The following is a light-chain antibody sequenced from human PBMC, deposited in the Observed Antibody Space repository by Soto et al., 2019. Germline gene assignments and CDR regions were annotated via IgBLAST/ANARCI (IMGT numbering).Light chain of an antibody. Sequence: DIQMTQSPSTLSGSVGYRFTITCRASQTISSWLAWYQQKPGKAPKLLIYKASTLKSGVPSRFSGSGSGTELTLTISSLQPDDFATYYCQHYNSYSEAFGQGTKGDIK. J-gene: IGKJ1*01. CDR1: QTISSW. V-gene: IGKV1-5*03. CDR3: QHYNSYSEA. CDR2: KAS.